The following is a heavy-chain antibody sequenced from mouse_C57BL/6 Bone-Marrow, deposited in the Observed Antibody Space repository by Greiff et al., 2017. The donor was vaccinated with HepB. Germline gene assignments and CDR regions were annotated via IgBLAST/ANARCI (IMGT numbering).Heavy chain of an antibody. CDR3: TRWDYYGSSGFDY. Sequence: DVQLQESGTVLARPGASVKMSCKTSGYTFTSYWMHWVKQRPGQGLEWIGAIYPGNSDTSYNQKFKGKAILTADKSSSTAYMELRSLTSEDSAVYYCTRWDYYGSSGFDYWGQGTTLTVSS. V-gene: IGHV1-5*01. CDR1: GYTFTSYW. J-gene: IGHJ2*01. D-gene: IGHD1-1*01. CDR2: IYPGNSDT.